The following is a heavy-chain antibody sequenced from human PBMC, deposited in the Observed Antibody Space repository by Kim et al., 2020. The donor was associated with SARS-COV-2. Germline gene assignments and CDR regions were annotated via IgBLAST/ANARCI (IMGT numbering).Heavy chain of an antibody. CDR3: ARPGDDFWSGSSLGY. CDR2: IDPSDSYT. Sequence: GESLKISCKGSGYSFTSYWISWVRQMPGKGLEWMGRIDPSDSYTNYSPSFQGHVTISADKSISTAYLQWSSLKASDTAMYYCARPGDDFWSGSSLGYWGQGTLVTVSS. V-gene: IGHV5-10-1*01. D-gene: IGHD3-3*01. CDR1: GYSFTSYW. J-gene: IGHJ4*02.